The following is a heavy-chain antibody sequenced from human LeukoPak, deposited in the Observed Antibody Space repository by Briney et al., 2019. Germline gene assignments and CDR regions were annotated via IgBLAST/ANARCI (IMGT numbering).Heavy chain of an antibody. D-gene: IGHD5-12*01. J-gene: IGHJ4*02. CDR1: GFTVSSNY. V-gene: IGHV3-53*01. Sequence: PGGSLRLSCAASGFTVSSNYMSWVRQAPGKGLEWVSVIYSGGSTYYADSVKGRFTISRDNSKNTLYLQMNSLRAEDTAVYYCARSYSGYDLFDYWGQGTLVTVFS. CDR3: ARSYSGYDLFDY. CDR2: IYSGGST.